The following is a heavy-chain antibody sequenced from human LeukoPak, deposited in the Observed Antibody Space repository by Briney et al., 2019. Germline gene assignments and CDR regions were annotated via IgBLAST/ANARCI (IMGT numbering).Heavy chain of an antibody. CDR3: AGGGDSSGFYYYFDS. CDR2: IYHSGNT. CDR1: GGSISGGGYS. Sequence: PSQTLSLTCTVSGGSISGGGYSWNWIRQPPGKDLEWIRYIYHSGNTYYNPSLKSRVTISVDRSKNQFSLKLTSVTAADTAVYYCAGGGDSSGFYYYFDSWGQGTLVTVSS. J-gene: IGHJ4*02. D-gene: IGHD3-22*01. V-gene: IGHV4-30-2*01.